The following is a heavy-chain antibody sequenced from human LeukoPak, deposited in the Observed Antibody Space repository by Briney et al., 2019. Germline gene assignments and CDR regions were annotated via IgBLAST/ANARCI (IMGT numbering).Heavy chain of an antibody. Sequence: SVKVSCKASGGTFSSYAISWVRQAPGQGLEWMGRIIPILGIANYAQKFQGRVTITADKSTSTAYMGLSSLRSEDTAVYYCARYSSGWYHNNWFDPWGQGTLVTVSS. J-gene: IGHJ5*02. CDR2: IIPILGIA. V-gene: IGHV1-69*04. CDR1: GGTFSSYA. D-gene: IGHD6-19*01. CDR3: ARYSSGWYHNNWFDP.